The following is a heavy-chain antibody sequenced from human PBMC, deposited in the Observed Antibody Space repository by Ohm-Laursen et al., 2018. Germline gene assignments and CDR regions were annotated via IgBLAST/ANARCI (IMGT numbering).Heavy chain of an antibody. D-gene: IGHD6-19*01. CDR1: GFTFSSYW. CDR2: IKQDGSEK. CDR3: AREGAVAGNFDY. Sequence: SLRLSCAAAGFTFSSYWMSWVRQAPGKGLERVANIKQDGSEKYYVDSVKGRFTISRDNAKNSLYLQMNSLRAEDTAVYYCAREGAVAGNFDYWGQGTLVTVSS. J-gene: IGHJ4*02. V-gene: IGHV3-7*01.